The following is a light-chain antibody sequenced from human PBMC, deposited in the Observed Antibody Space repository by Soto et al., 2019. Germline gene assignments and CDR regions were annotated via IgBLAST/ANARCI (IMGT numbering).Light chain of an antibody. CDR2: GAS. CDR1: QSVGNN. Sequence: EIVMTQSPATLSVSPGERATLSCRASQSVGNNLAWYQQKPGQAPRLLIHGASTRATGIPARFSGGGSGTEFTLTISSLQSEDFAVYYCQQFRNSSYTFGQGTKLEI. CDR3: QQFRNSSYT. J-gene: IGKJ2*01. V-gene: IGKV3-15*01.